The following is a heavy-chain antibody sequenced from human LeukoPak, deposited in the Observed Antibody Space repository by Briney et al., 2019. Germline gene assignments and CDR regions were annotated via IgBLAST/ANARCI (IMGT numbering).Heavy chain of an antibody. J-gene: IGHJ4*02. D-gene: IGHD6-6*01. V-gene: IGHV4-34*01. CDR3: ARGYRYNPARFDY. CDR2: INHSGST. CDR1: GGSFSGYH. Sequence: SETLSLTCAVYGGSFSGYHWSWIRQPPGKGLEWIGEINHSGSTNYNPSLKSRVTISVDTSKNQFSLKLSSVTAADTAVYYCARGYRYNPARFDYWGQGTLVTVSS.